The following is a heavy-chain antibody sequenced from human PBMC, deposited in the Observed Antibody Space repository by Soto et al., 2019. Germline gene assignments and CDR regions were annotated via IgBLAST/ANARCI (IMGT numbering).Heavy chain of an antibody. D-gene: IGHD1-7*01. V-gene: IGHV1-69*13. CDR3: ARDVKNWNYVQDYGMDV. CDR2: IIPIFGKA. J-gene: IGHJ6*02. Sequence: SVKVSCQASAGTFSSYAISWVRQAPGQGLEWMGGIIPIFGKANYAQKFQGRDTITAEESTSPAYMELSSLRSEDTAVYYCARDVKNWNYVQDYGMDVWGQGTTVTVSS. CDR1: AGTFSSYA.